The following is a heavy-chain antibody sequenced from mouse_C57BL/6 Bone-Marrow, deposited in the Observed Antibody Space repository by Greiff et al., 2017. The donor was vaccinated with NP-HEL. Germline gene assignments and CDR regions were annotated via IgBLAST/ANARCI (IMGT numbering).Heavy chain of an antibody. D-gene: IGHD2-13*01. J-gene: IGHJ2*01. V-gene: IGHV3-8*01. CDR1: GYSITSDY. CDR3: ARYLLRYGDFDY. Sequence: EVQLVESGPGLAKPSQTLSLTCSVTGYSITSDYWNWLRKFPGNKLEYMGYISYSGSTYYNPSLKSRISITRDTSKNQYYLQLNSVTTEDTATYYCARYLLRYGDFDYWGQGTTLTVSS. CDR2: ISYSGST.